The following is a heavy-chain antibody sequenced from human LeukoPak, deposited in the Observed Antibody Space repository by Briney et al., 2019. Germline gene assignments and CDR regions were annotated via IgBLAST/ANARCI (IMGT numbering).Heavy chain of an antibody. Sequence: GGSLRLSCAASGFTFSDYYMSWVRQAPGKGLEWVGRIKSKADGGTTDYAAPVKGRFTISRDDSKNTLYLQMNSLKTEDTAVYYCTTDGPTLYCSGGSCYRTDDYWGREPWSPSPQ. CDR1: GFTFSDYY. V-gene: IGHV3-15*01. D-gene: IGHD2-15*01. CDR3: TTDGPTLYCSGGSCYRTDDY. J-gene: IGHJ4*02. CDR2: IKSKADGGTT.